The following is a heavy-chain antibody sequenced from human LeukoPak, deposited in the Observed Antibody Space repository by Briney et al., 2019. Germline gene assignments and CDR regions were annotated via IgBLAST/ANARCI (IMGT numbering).Heavy chain of an antibody. CDR3: AKTYYYGSGRARMGLDV. V-gene: IGHV1-69*05. CDR1: GGTFSSYA. Sequence: GASVKVSCKASGGTFSSYAISWVRQAPGQGLEWMGGIIPIFGTANYAQKFQGRVTITTDESTSTAYMELSSLRSEDTAVYYCAKTYYYGSGRARMGLDVWGQGTTVTVSS. D-gene: IGHD3-10*01. CDR2: IIPIFGTA. J-gene: IGHJ6*02.